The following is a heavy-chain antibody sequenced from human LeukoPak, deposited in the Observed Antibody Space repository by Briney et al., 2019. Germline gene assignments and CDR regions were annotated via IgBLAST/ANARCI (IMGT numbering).Heavy chain of an antibody. CDR1: GFTFNTYL. J-gene: IGHJ4*02. CDR2: ISFTGDKT. Sequence: GGSLRLSCATSGFTFNTYLMSWVRQGPGKGLEWVSGISFTGDKTYYRDPVKGRFTISRDNSKNTVSLQMNSLRAEDTAVYYCAKGDDAAGHSYFDFWGQGTLVTVSS. CDR3: AKGDDAAGHSYFDF. V-gene: IGHV3-23*01. D-gene: IGHD1-1*01.